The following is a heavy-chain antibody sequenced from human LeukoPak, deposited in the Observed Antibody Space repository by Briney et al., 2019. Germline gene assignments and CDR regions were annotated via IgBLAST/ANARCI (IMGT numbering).Heavy chain of an antibody. J-gene: IGHJ3*02. D-gene: IGHD1-1*01. CDR1: GFTFTTYA. V-gene: IGHV3-30-3*01. Sequence: GGSLRLSCAASGFTFTTYAMHWVRQAPGKGLDWVAVISYDGSDKYYADSVKGRFTISRDNSKNTLYLQMNSLRAEDTAVYYCARARTTAGTTRIAFNIWGQGTVVTVSS. CDR3: ARARTTAGTTRIAFNI. CDR2: ISYDGSDK.